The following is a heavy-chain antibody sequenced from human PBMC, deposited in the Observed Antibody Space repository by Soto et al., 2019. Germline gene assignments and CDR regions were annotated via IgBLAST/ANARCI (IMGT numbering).Heavy chain of an antibody. CDR1: GYTFTSYG. V-gene: IGHV1-18*01. CDR2: ISAYNGNT. Sequence: QVQLVQSGAEVKKPGASVKVSCKASGYTFTSYGISWVRQAPGQGLEWMGWISAYNGNTNYAQKLQGRVTMTTDTSTSTAYMELRSLRSDDTAVYYCARDHAIDDSSLQDAFYIWGQGTMVTVSS. J-gene: IGHJ3*02. D-gene: IGHD3-22*01. CDR3: ARDHAIDDSSLQDAFYI.